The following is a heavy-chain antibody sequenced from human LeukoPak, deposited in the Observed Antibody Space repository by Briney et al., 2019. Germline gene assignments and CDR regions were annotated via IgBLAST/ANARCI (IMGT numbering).Heavy chain of an antibody. CDR2: IYYSGST. CDR3: ARFSWYIDY. Sequence: EPSETLSLTCTVSGGSISSDYWRWIRQPPGKGLEWIGYIYYSGSTKYIPSLQSRVTMSLDTSKNQFSLKLTSMTAADTAVYYCARFSWYIDYWGQGILVTVSS. CDR1: GGSISSDY. J-gene: IGHJ4*02. V-gene: IGHV4-59*01.